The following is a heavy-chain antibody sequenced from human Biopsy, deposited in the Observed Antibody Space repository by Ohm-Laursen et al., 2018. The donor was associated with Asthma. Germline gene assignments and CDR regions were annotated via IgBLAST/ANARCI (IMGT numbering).Heavy chain of an antibody. D-gene: IGHD3-10*01. CDR3: ARAVDYSHYYGIDV. CDR1: GYTFNSAG. Sequence: ATVKISCKTSGYTFNSAGITWARQAPGQGLEWMGWISVYNGNTKVAQKLQDRVTMITDTSTSTAYMELKSLRSDDTAVYFCARAVDYSHYYGIDVWGQGTTVTVS. CDR2: ISVYNGNT. J-gene: IGHJ6*02. V-gene: IGHV1-18*01.